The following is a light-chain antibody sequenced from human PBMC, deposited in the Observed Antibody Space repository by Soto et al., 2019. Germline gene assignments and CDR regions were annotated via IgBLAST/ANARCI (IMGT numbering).Light chain of an antibody. CDR1: SSDVGGYNY. CDR3: SSHTSSSTRV. V-gene: IGLV2-14*01. J-gene: IGLJ3*02. Sequence: QSALTQPASVSGSPVQSIAISCTGTSSDVGGYNYVSWYQQHPGKAPKLMIYDVNNRPSGISNRFSGSKSGNTASLTISGLQAEDEADYYCSSHTSSSTRVFGGGTKLTVL. CDR2: DVN.